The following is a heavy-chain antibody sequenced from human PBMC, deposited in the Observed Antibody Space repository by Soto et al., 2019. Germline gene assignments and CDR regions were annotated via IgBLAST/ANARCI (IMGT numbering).Heavy chain of an antibody. CDR1: GGSVSSGSYY. CDR2: IYHSGST. J-gene: IGHJ5*02. D-gene: IGHD6-19*01. CDR3: ARLSAAWFDP. Sequence: QVQLQESGPGLVKPSETLSLTCTVSGGSVSSGSYYWGWIRQPQGKGLKWIGYIYHSGSTNYNPSLKSRVTISVDTSKNQFSLSLTSVTAADTAVYYCARLSAAWFDPWGQGTLVTVAS. V-gene: IGHV4-61*01.